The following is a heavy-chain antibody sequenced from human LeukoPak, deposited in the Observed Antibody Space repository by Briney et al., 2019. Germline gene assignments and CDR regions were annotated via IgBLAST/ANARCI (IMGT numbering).Heavy chain of an antibody. CDR2: IYYSGST. Sequence: SETLSLTCTVSGGSISSSSYYWGWIRQPPGKGLEWIGSIYYSGSTYYNPSLKSRVTISVDTSKNQFSLKLSSVTAADTAVYYCARRGIRDYSSDYWGQGTLVTVSS. J-gene: IGHJ4*02. D-gene: IGHD4-17*01. V-gene: IGHV4-39*01. CDR3: ARRGIRDYSSDY. CDR1: GGSISSSSYY.